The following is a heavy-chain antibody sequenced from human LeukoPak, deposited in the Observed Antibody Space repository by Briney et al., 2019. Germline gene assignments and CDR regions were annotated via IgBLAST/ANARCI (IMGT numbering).Heavy chain of an antibody. V-gene: IGHV1-18*01. CDR2: ISASNGNT. Sequence: ASVKVSCKASAYTFTSYAISWVRQAPGQGLEWMGWISASNGNTNYAQKLHGRVTMTTDTSTNTVYMELRSLRFDDTAVYYCARDLAGVVGVTAWFDPWGQGTLVTASS. CDR3: ARDLAGVVGVTAWFDP. J-gene: IGHJ5*02. CDR1: AYTFTSYA. D-gene: IGHD1-26*01.